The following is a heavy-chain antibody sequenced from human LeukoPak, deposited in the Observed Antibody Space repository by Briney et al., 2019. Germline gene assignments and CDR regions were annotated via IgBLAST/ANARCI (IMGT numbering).Heavy chain of an antibody. Sequence: GGSLRLSCAASGFTVSSNYMGWVRQAPGKGLEWVSVIYTDGRTYSADSMKGRFTLSRDNAKNSLYLQMNSLRAEDTAVYYCARGRFTFGGVFDYWGQGTLVTVSS. J-gene: IGHJ4*02. CDR3: ARGRFTFGGVFDY. CDR1: GFTVSSNY. CDR2: IYTDGRT. D-gene: IGHD3-16*01. V-gene: IGHV3-66*01.